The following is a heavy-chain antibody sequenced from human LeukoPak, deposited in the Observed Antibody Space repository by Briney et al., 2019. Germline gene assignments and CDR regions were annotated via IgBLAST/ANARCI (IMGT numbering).Heavy chain of an antibody. D-gene: IGHD5-12*01. CDR1: GGSFSGYY. J-gene: IGHJ4*02. V-gene: IGHV4-59*08. CDR2: LYFSGSP. CDR3: ARGYGDYASWVDY. Sequence: SETLSLTCAVYGGSFSGYYWSWIRQPPGKGLEYIGYLYFSGSPNYNPSLKSRVTISVDTSKNQISLKLTSVSAADTAVYYCARGYGDYASWVDYWGQGTLVTVSS.